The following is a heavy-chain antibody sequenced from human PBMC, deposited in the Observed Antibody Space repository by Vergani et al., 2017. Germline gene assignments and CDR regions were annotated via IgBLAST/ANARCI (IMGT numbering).Heavy chain of an antibody. CDR1: GGSISSGSYY. J-gene: IGHJ2*01. Sequence: QVQLQESGPGLVKPSQTLSLTCTVSGGSISSGSYYWSWIRQPAGKGLEWIGRIYTSGSTNYNPSLKSRVTISVDTSKNQFSLKLSSVTAADTAVYYCARFNGLGYCSGGSCYSGWYFDLWGRGTLVTVSS. CDR3: ARFNGLGYCSGGSCYSGWYFDL. D-gene: IGHD2-15*01. CDR2: IYTSGST. V-gene: IGHV4-61*02.